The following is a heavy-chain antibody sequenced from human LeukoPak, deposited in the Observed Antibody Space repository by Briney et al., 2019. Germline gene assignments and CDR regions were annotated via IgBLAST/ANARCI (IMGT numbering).Heavy chain of an antibody. J-gene: IGHJ3*02. Sequence: GSLRLSCAASGFIFRTYWMSWIRQPPGKGLEWIGEINHSGSTNYNPSLKSRVTISVDTSKNQFSLKLSSVTAADTAVYYCARDKRFGYSYGHRLAFDIWGQGTMVTVSS. CDR2: INHSGST. CDR3: ARDKRFGYSYGHRLAFDI. D-gene: IGHD5-18*01. CDR1: GFIFRTYW. V-gene: IGHV4-34*01.